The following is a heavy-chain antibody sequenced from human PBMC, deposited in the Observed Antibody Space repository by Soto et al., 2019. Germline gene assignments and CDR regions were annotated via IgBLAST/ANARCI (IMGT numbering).Heavy chain of an antibody. V-gene: IGHV1-3*04. CDR3: GSEPLCGGKCYVNYFDP. D-gene: IGHD2-21*01. Sequence: QVQLVQSGAEVKKPGASVKVSCKASGYTFTPYPIHWVRQAPGQGLEWMGWINIGNGNTQYSENFQGRVTITNDTSATTVYMELSSLRSEDTAIYYCGSEPLCGGKCYVNYFDPWGQGTLVTVSS. CDR2: INIGNGNT. CDR1: GYTFTPYP. J-gene: IGHJ5*02.